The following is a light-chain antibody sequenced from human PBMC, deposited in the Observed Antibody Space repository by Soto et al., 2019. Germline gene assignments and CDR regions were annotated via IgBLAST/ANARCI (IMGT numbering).Light chain of an antibody. CDR3: AAWDGSLNGLYD. J-gene: IGLJ1*01. Sequence: QPVLTQAPSASGTPGQRVTISCSGSSSNVGSLSVDWYQHLPGTAPKLLIHSNYQRPSGVPDRFSGSKSGTSASLAISGLQSEDEADYYCAAWDGSLNGLYDFGTGTKVTVL. CDR1: SSNVGSLS. CDR2: SNY. V-gene: IGLV1-44*01.